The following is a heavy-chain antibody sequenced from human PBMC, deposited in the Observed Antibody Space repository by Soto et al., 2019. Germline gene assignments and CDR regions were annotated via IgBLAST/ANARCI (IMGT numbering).Heavy chain of an antibody. CDR2: TRNKGNSNTT. J-gene: IGHJ4*01. V-gene: IGHV3-72*01. Sequence: GGSLRDSSSGSGVTFSPHSLVWFRQAPGKELEWVGRTRNKGNSNTTEYAASVKGRFTISRDDSKNSLYLQMKSLKTDDTAVYYYVRAYSFYYSDYLG. CDR1: GVTFSPHS. CDR3: VRAYSFYYSDY. D-gene: IGHD2-15*01.